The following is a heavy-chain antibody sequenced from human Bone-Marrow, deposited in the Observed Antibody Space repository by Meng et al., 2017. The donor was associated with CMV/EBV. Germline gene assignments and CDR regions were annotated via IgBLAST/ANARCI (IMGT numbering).Heavy chain of an antibody. V-gene: IGHV3-49*04. CDR2: IRSKAYGGTT. Sequence: GESLKISCTASGFTFGDYAMSWVRQAPGKGLEWVGFIRSKAYGGTTEYAASVKGRFTISRDASKSIAYLQMNSLRAEDTAVYYCARDRAYCSSTSCYFFYYGMDVWGQGTTVTVSS. CDR3: ARDRAYCSSTSCYFFYYGMDV. D-gene: IGHD2-2*01. J-gene: IGHJ6*02. CDR1: GFTFGDYA.